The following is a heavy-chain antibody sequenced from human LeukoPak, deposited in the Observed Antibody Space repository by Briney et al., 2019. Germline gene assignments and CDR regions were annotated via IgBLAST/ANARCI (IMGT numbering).Heavy chain of an antibody. Sequence: PGGSLRLSCAASGFTFSCYGMHWVRQAPGKGLEGVAFIRFDGSNKYYADSVKGRFTISRDNSKNTLYLQMKSLRAEDTAVYYCAKGGGYEAQYYYYYLDVWGKGTTVTISS. J-gene: IGHJ6*03. CDR2: IRFDGSNK. CDR3: AKGGGYEAQYYYYYLDV. D-gene: IGHD5-12*01. V-gene: IGHV3-30*02. CDR1: GFTFSCYG.